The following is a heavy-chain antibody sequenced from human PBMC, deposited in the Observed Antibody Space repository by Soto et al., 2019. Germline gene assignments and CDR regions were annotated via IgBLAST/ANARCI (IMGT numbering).Heavy chain of an antibody. V-gene: IGHV3-30*18. Sequence: VQLVESGGGVVQPGRSLRLSCAASGFTFSDYAMHWVRQAPGKGLEWVAVVSHDGRNTHYADSVKGRFTISRDSSKNMVSLQMTSLRAEDTAVYYCGKGGRQWLVTSDFNYWGQGALVTVSS. D-gene: IGHD6-19*01. J-gene: IGHJ4*02. CDR1: GFTFSDYA. CDR3: GKGGRQWLVTSDFNY. CDR2: VSHDGRNT.